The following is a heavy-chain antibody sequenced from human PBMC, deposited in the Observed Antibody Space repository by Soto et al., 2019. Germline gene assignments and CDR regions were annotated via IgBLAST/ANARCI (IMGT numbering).Heavy chain of an antibody. V-gene: IGHV1-69*06. CDR2: TIPVFNTA. D-gene: IGHD3-10*01. Sequence: QVQLEQAGAEVKKPGSSVKVSCKASGGTLSDHGVAWLRQAPGQGLEWMGGTIPVFNTAKYAQKFQGRVTVTADKLTNIAYMELSSVRSEDTALYFCARGVYGSGNYYTGPSAFDIWGQGTMVIVSS. CDR3: ARGVYGSGNYYTGPSAFDI. CDR1: GGTLSDHG. J-gene: IGHJ3*02.